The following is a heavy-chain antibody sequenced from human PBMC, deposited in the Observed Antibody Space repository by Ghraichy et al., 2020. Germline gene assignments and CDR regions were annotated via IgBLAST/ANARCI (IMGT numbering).Heavy chain of an antibody. Sequence: GGSLRLSCAVSGVTVSSKFMSWVRQAPGKGLEWVSVIYTGGSTHYADSVKGRFTISRDNSKNMLYLQMESLRAEDTAVYYCGRGSAVATAPEYWDQGTLVTVSS. J-gene: IGHJ4*02. V-gene: IGHV3-66*01. CDR3: GRGSAVATAPEY. CDR2: IYTGGST. CDR1: GVTVSSKF. D-gene: IGHD5-12*01.